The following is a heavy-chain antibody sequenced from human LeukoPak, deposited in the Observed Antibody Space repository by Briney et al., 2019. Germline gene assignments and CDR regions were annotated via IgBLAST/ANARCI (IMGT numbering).Heavy chain of an antibody. D-gene: IGHD5/OR15-5a*01. V-gene: IGHV4-34*01. CDR1: GGSFSGYY. Sequence: SETLSLTCAVYGGSFSGYYWSWIRQPPGKGLEWIGEINHSGSTNYNPSLKSRVTISVDTSKNQFSLKLSSVTAADTAVYYCAALRLGDYYFDYWGQGTLVTVSS. CDR3: AALRLGDYYFDY. CDR2: INHSGST. J-gene: IGHJ4*02.